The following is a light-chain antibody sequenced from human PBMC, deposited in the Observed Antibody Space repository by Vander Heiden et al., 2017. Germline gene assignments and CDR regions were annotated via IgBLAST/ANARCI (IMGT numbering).Light chain of an antibody. CDR3: QQSYSTPGT. CDR2: AAS. CDR1: QSISSY. J-gene: IGKJ2*01. V-gene: IGKV1-39*01. Sequence: DIQITRPPSSLSASVGDRVTITCRASQSISSYLNWYQQKPGKAPKLLIYAASSLQSGVPSRFSGSGSGTDFTLTISSLQPEDFATYYCQQSYSTPGTFGQGTKLEIK.